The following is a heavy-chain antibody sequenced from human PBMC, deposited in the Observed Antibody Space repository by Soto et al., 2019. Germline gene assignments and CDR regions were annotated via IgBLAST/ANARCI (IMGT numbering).Heavy chain of an antibody. CDR2: IYDTGAT. Sequence: SETLSLTCTVSGASLSSGGYYWSWIRQHPGKGLEWIGHIYDTGATDYNPSLKSRVTISVDTSKNQFSLKLSSVTAADTAVYYCARALDPYEGAFDIWGQGTMVTVSS. CDR3: ARALDPYEGAFDI. V-gene: IGHV4-31*03. D-gene: IGHD3-22*01. J-gene: IGHJ3*02. CDR1: GASLSSGGYY.